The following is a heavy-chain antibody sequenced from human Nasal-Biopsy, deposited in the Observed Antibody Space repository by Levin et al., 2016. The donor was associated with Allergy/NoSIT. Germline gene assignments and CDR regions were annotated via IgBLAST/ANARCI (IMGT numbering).Heavy chain of an antibody. CDR2: INSDGSST. J-gene: IGHJ4*02. CDR3: ARGSRYVDY. Sequence: GESLKISCVASGFTLSGYWMHWVRQAPGRGLVYVSRINSDGSSTNYADSVRGRFTISRDNAKNILYLQMNSLRAEDTAVYYCARGSRYVDYWGQGTLVTVSS. V-gene: IGHV3-74*01. CDR1: GFTLSGYW. D-gene: IGHD1-14*01.